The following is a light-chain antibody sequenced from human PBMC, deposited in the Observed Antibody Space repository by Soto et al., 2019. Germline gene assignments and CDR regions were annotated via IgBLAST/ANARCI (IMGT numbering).Light chain of an antibody. CDR1: SSNLGSNF. Sequence: QSVLTQPPSASGTPGQRVTISCSGSSSNLGSNFVYWYQQLPGAAPKLLISRNNERPSGVPDRFSGSKSGTSASLAISGLRSEDEAYYHCAAWDDSLSGVVFGGGTKVTVL. CDR3: AAWDDSLSGVV. CDR2: RNN. V-gene: IGLV1-47*01. J-gene: IGLJ3*02.